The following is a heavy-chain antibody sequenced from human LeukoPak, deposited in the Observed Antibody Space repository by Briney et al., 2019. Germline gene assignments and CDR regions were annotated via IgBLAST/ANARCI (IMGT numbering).Heavy chain of an antibody. J-gene: IGHJ5*02. V-gene: IGHV4-38-2*02. CDR1: SYYISSGYY. CDR3: ATKVDYGSGSYHWFDP. D-gene: IGHD3-10*01. Sequence: SETLSLTCTVSSYYISSGYYWGWIRQPPGKGLELIGHVYHSGTTYYNPSLKSRVTISVDTSKNQFSLKLSSVTAADTAVYYCATKVDYGSGSYHWFDPWGQGTLVTVSS. CDR2: VYHSGTT.